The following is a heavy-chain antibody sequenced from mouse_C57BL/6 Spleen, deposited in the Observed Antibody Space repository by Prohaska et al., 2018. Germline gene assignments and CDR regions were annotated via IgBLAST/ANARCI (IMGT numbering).Heavy chain of an antibody. V-gene: IGHV1-26*01. CDR3: AIYYGNYFDY. Sequence: EVQLQQSGPELVKPGASVKISCKASGYTFTDYYMNWVKQSHGKSLEWIGDINPNNGGTSYNQKFKGKATLTVDKSSSTAYMQLSSLTSEDSAVYYCAIYYGNYFDYWGQGTTLTVSS. D-gene: IGHD2-1*01. CDR2: INPNNGGT. CDR1: GYTFTDYY. J-gene: IGHJ2*01.